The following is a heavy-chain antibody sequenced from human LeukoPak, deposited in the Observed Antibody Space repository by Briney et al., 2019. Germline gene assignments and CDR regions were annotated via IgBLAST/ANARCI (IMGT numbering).Heavy chain of an antibody. D-gene: IGHD1-7*01. CDR1: GFTFSSYW. J-gene: IGHJ6*03. V-gene: IGHV3-74*01. Sequence: GGSLRLSCAASGFTFSSYWMHWVRQAPGKGLVWVSRINSDGSNTNYADSVKGRFTISRDNSKNTLYLQMNSLRAEDTAVYYCAKKDSRELLRYYYYMDVWGKGTTVTVSS. CDR3: AKKDSRELLRYYYYMDV. CDR2: INSDGSNT.